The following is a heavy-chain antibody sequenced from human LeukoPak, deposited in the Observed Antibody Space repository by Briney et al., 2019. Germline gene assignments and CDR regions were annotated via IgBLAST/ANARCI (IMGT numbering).Heavy chain of an antibody. J-gene: IGHJ3*02. CDR2: INTNTGNP. V-gene: IGHV7-4-1*02. CDR3: ARGGGGRYCSGGSCLQLHDAFDI. CDR1: GGTFSSYA. D-gene: IGHD2-15*01. Sequence: GASVKVSCKASGGTFSSYAISWVRQAPGQGLEWMGWINTNTGNPTYAQGFTGRFVLSLDTSVSTAYLQISSLKAEDTAVYYCARGGGGRYCSGGSCLQLHDAFDIWGQGTMVTVSS.